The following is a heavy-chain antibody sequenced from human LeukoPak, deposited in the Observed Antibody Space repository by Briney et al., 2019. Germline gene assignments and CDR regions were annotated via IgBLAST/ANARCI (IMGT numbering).Heavy chain of an antibody. CDR1: GGSISSGGYY. J-gene: IGHJ4*02. CDR2: IYYSGST. Sequence: SETLSLTCTVSGGSISSGGYYWSWIRQHPGKGLEWIGYIYYSGSTYYNPSLKSRVTISVVTSKNQFSLKLSSVTAADTAVYYCARVGITMVRGVIMDWGQGTLVTVSS. V-gene: IGHV4-31*03. D-gene: IGHD3-10*01. CDR3: ARVGITMVRGVIMD.